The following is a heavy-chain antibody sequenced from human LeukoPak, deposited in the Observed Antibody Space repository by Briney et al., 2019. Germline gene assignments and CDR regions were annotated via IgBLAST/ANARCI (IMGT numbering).Heavy chain of an antibody. CDR1: GVSISGGDYY. CDR3: ARTKLYCSGGSCYSSLDY. CDR2: IYHSGST. J-gene: IGHJ4*02. Sequence: SQTLSLTCTVSGVSISGGDYYWGWIRQPPGKGLEWLGNIYHSGSTNYNPSLTSRVTMSVDTSKNQFSLKLTSVTAADTAVYYCARTKLYCSGGSCYSSLDYWGQGTLVTVSS. D-gene: IGHD2-15*01. V-gene: IGHV4-30-4*08.